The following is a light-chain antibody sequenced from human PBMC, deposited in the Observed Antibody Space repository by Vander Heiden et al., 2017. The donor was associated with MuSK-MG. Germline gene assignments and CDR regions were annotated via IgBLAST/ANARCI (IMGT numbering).Light chain of an antibody. V-gene: IGKV3-15*01. CDR3: QQYNNWPLYT. CDR1: QSVSSN. CDR2: GAY. Sequence: VMTQFPATLSVSPGDRATLSCRASQSVSSNVAWYQQKPGQAPRLLIYGAYTRATGVPDRFSGTTSGTEFTLTISSLQSEDFAVYYCQQYNNWPLYTFGRGTKLESK. J-gene: IGKJ2*01.